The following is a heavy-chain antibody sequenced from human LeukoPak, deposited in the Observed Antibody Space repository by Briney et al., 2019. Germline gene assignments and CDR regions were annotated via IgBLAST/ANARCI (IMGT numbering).Heavy chain of an antibody. Sequence: GGSLRLSCAASGYTFTSYSMNWVRQAPGKGLEWVSTISGGGGSTYYADSVKGRFTISRDNSKNTLYLQVNSLRAEDTAVYYCAKGGKWDVTPFDYWGQGTLVTVSS. V-gene: IGHV3-23*01. CDR3: AKGGKWDVTPFDY. CDR2: ISGGGGST. D-gene: IGHD1-26*01. CDR1: GYTFTSYS. J-gene: IGHJ4*02.